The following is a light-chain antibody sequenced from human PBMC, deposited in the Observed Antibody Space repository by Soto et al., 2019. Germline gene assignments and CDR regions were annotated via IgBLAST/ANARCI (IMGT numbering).Light chain of an antibody. V-gene: IGKV3-20*01. Sequence: EIVLTQSPGTLSLSPGERATLSCRASQSVSSSYLAWYQQKPGQAPRLLIYGASSRATGIPDRFSGSGSGTGFTLTISRLEPEDSAVYYCQQYGSSPTWTFGQGTKVDIK. CDR3: QQYGSSPTWT. J-gene: IGKJ1*01. CDR1: QSVSSSY. CDR2: GAS.